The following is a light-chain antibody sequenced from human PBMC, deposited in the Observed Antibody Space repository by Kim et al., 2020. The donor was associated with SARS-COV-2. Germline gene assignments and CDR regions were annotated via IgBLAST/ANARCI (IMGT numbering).Light chain of an antibody. CDR3: QAWDSSTGV. V-gene: IGLV3-1*01. Sequence: SYELTQPPSVSVSPGQTASITCSGDKLGNQYACWYQQKPGQSPVLVIYQVSKRPSGIPERFSGSNSGNTATLTISGTQAMDEADYYCQAWDSSTGVFGGGTQLTVL. J-gene: IGLJ3*02. CDR1: KLGNQY. CDR2: QVS.